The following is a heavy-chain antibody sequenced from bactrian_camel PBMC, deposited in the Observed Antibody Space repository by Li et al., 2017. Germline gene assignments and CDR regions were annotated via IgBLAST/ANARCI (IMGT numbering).Heavy chain of an antibody. V-gene: IGHV3S53*01. J-gene: IGHJ6*01. CDR1: GYTSRSYC. Sequence: HVQLVESGGGSVQAGGSLRLSCVASGYTSRSYCMGWFRQAPGKEREGVAAIDSDGSTSYADFVKGRFTISQANVKNTMYLQMDSLKPEDTAEYYCAASRRGSVLPPSLTGGMCRSSSSFGYWGQGTQVTVS. D-gene: IGHD3*01. CDR2: IDSDGST. CDR3: AASRRGSVLPPSLTGGMCRSSSSFGY.